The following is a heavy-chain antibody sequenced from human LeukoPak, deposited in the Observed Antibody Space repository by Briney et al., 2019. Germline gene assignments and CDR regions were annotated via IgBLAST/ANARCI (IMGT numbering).Heavy chain of an antibody. CDR3: ARNLYSGYLFDY. V-gene: IGHV4-59*01. Sequence: PSETLSLTCTVSGGSISSYYWSWIRQPPGKGLEWIGYIYYSGSTNYNPPLKSRVTISVDTSKNQFSLKLSSVTAADTAVYYCARNLYSGYLFDYWGQGTLVTVSS. CDR2: IYYSGST. D-gene: IGHD5-12*01. J-gene: IGHJ4*02. CDR1: GGSISSYY.